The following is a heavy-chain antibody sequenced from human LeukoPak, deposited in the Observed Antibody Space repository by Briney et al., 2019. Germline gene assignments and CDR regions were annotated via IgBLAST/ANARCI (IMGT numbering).Heavy chain of an antibody. J-gene: IGHJ4*02. D-gene: IGHD2-2*01. Sequence: SETLSLTCTVAGDSISTSRYYWGWLRQPPGKGLQWIGSIFSTGSTYYNPSLKSRVTISIDTSKNHFSLRLNSVTAADTAVYYCAWGRQLNFFDLWGQGTLVTVSS. CDR3: AWGRQLNFFDL. V-gene: IGHV4-39*07. CDR2: IFSTGST. CDR1: GDSISTSRYY.